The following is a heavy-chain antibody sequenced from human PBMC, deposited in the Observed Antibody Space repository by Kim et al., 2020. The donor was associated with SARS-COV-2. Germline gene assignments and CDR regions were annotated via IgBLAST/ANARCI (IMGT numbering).Heavy chain of an antibody. V-gene: IGHV4-34*01. Sequence: LKSRDTISVDTSKNQFALKLSSVTAADTAVYYCARGRQTYCGGDCYKIDYWGQGTLVTVSS. CDR3: ARGRQTYCGGDCYKIDY. J-gene: IGHJ4*02. D-gene: IGHD2-21*02.